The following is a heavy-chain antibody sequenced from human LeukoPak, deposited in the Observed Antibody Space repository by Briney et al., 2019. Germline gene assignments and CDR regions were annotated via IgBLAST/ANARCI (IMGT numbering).Heavy chain of an antibody. J-gene: IGHJ4*02. D-gene: IGHD5-18*01. Sequence: GSLRLSCAASGFTFSSYGIPWVRQAPGKGLGGGAVIWYDGSNKYYADSVKGRFTISRDNSKNTLYLQMNSLRAEDTAVYYCARGNGYSYGYLDYWGQGTLVTVSS. CDR2: IWYDGSNK. CDR3: ARGNGYSYGYLDY. CDR1: GFTFSSYG. V-gene: IGHV3-33*01.